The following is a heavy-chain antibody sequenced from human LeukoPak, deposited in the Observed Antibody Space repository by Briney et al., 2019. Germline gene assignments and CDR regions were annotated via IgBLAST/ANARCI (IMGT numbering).Heavy chain of an antibody. Sequence: GGSLRLSCAASGFTVSSYYMSWVRQAPGKGLEWVSVIYSGGSTYYADSVKGRFTISRDNPKNTLYLQMNSLRAEDTAVYYCARDSDLLGEFGYWGQGTLVTVSS. V-gene: IGHV3-66*01. CDR3: ARDSDLLGEFGY. J-gene: IGHJ4*02. CDR1: GFTVSSYY. D-gene: IGHD3-10*01. CDR2: IYSGGST.